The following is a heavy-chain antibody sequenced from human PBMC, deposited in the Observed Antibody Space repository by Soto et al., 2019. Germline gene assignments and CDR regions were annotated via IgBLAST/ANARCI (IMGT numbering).Heavy chain of an antibody. J-gene: IGHJ6*02. CDR3: AREQGYWSGGSCQREYYYGMDV. Sequence: GGSLRLSCAASGFTFSDYYMSWIRQAPGKGLEWVSYISSSGSTIYYADSVKGRFTISRDNAKNSLYLQMNSLRAEDTAVYYCAREQGYWSGGSCQREYYYGMDVWGQGTTVTVSS. CDR2: ISSSGSTI. CDR1: GFTFSDYY. V-gene: IGHV3-11*01. D-gene: IGHD2-15*01.